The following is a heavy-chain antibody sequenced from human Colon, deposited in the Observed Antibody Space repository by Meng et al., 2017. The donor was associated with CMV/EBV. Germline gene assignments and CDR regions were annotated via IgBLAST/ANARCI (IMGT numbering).Heavy chain of an antibody. D-gene: IGHD3-16*01. CDR1: GFTCSPYY. V-gene: IGHV1-2*02. CDR3: ASHSSYVWGSHH. CDR2: MIPKTSAL. J-gene: IGHJ1*01. Sequence: QVQVFHSGAGVTKPGASWTVSCKASGFTCSPYYLHWVRQAPGQGLEWEGCMIPKTSALDYAQKFRGRITLTTDTSITTAYMELSGLTSDDTAVYYCASHSSYVWGSHHWGQGTLVTVSS.